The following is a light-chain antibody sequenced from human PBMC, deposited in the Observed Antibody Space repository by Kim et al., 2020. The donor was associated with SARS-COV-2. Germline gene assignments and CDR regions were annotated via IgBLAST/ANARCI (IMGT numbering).Light chain of an antibody. CDR3: QAWDSSTVV. V-gene: IGLV3-1*01. Sequence: QGQTASVTCTGAKLVGKYTSWAQQRPGQSPVWLIYQSTKRPSGFPERFSGSISGKTATLTIREAQAMDEADYYCQAWDSSTVVFGGGTQLTVL. J-gene: IGLJ3*02. CDR1: KLVGKY. CDR2: QST.